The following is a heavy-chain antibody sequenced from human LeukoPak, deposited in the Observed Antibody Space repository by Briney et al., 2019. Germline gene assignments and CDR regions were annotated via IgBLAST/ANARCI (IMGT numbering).Heavy chain of an antibody. V-gene: IGHV1-58*02. Sequence: SVKVSCKASGFTFTSSAMQWVRQARGQRLEWVGWIVVGSGNTNYAQKFQGRVTMTRDTSTSTVYMELSSLRSEDTAVYYCARASIAAAGTGFDYWGQGTLVTVSS. D-gene: IGHD6-13*01. CDR1: GFTFTSSA. J-gene: IGHJ4*02. CDR2: IVVGSGNT. CDR3: ARASIAAAGTGFDY.